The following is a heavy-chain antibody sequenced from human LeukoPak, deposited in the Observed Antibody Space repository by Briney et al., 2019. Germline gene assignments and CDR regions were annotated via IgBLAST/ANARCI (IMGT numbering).Heavy chain of an antibody. D-gene: IGHD3-16*02. CDR1: GGSISSYY. Sequence: PSETLSLTCTVSGGSISSYYWSWIRQPAGKGLEWIGRIYTSGSTNYNPSLKSRVTMSVDTSKNQFSLKLSSVTAADTAVYYCARGGGRVITFGGVIVRDWFDPWGQGTLVTVSS. CDR2: IYTSGST. V-gene: IGHV4-4*07. CDR3: ARGGGRVITFGGVIVRDWFDP. J-gene: IGHJ5*02.